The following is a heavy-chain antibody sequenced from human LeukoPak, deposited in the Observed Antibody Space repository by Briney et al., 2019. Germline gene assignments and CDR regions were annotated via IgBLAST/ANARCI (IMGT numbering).Heavy chain of an antibody. V-gene: IGHV3-21*01. CDR2: ISSTSSYK. CDR3: ARDIVPAARPIWYFDL. Sequence: GGSLRLSCAVSGFTFSSYSMTWVRQAPGKGLEWVSLISSTSSYKYYADSVKGRFTISRDNAKNSLYLQMNSLRDEDTALYFCARDIVPAARPIWYFDLWGRGTLVTVSS. J-gene: IGHJ2*01. CDR1: GFTFSSYS. D-gene: IGHD2-2*02.